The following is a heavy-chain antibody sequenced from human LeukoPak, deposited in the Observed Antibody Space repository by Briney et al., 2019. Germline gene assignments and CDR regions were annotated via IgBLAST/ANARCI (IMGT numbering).Heavy chain of an antibody. CDR1: GFTFGGYS. CDR2: ISTTGSAI. J-gene: IGHJ6*02. V-gene: IGHV3-48*02. D-gene: IGHD2-2*01. Sequence: GGSLRLSCAASGFTFGGYSMNWVRQAPGKGLEWVSYISTTGSAIYYADSVKGRFAISRDNANDSLYLQMNSLRDEDTAMYYCARHRSRGDYYGMDVWGQGTTVTVSS. CDR3: ARHRSRGDYYGMDV.